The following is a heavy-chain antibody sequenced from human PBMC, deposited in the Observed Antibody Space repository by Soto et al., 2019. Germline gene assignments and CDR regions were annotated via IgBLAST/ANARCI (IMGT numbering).Heavy chain of an antibody. V-gene: IGHV3-23*01. D-gene: IGHD4-17*01. Sequence: EVQLLESGGGLVQPGGSLRLSCAASGFTCSSYAMSWVRQAPGKGLAWVAAISGSGGSTYYADSVKGRFSISRDNSKNTLNLQMNSLRAEDTAVYYCAKDGPRLRRFTPFDYWGEGTLVTVSS. CDR3: AKDGPRLRRFTPFDY. CDR2: ISGSGGST. J-gene: IGHJ4*02. CDR1: GFTCSSYA.